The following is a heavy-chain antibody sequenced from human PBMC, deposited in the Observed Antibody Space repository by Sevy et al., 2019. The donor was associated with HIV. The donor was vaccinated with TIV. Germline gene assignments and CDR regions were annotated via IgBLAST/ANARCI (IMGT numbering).Heavy chain of an antibody. D-gene: IGHD1-26*01. Sequence: GGYLRLSCAASGFTFREAWMSWVRQAPGKGLEWVGRIKSKTDAATRDFAAPVRGRFSISRDDSANTVYLVMNNLKPEDTGVYYCVTGTGSSDFDYWGQGTQVTVSS. CDR1: GFTFREAW. V-gene: IGHV3-15*01. CDR2: IKSKTDAATR. J-gene: IGHJ4*02. CDR3: VTGTGSSDFDY.